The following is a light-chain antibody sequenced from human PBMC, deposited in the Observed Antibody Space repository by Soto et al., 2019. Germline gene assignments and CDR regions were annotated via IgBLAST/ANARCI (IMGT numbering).Light chain of an antibody. CDR3: QQHTGGGVT. J-gene: IGKJ4*01. CDR2: DAS. CDR1: QSVNSY. V-gene: IGKV3-11*01. Sequence: EIVLTQSPATLSLSPGERATLSCRASQSVNSYLAWYQQKPGQAPRLLIYDASKRATGIPARFSGSGSGTDFTLTISSLEPEDVAVYYCQQHTGGGVTFGGGTKVEIK.